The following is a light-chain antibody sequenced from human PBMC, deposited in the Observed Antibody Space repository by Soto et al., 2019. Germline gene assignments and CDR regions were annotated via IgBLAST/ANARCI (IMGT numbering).Light chain of an antibody. CDR1: SNDVGGYNC. V-gene: IGLV2-14*01. CDR2: EVS. CDR3: SSYTTSSTYV. J-gene: IGLJ1*01. Sequence: QSVLTQPASVSGSPGQSITISCTGTSNDVGGYNCVSWYQQHLGKAPKLMIYEVSNRPSGISNRFSGSKSGNAASLTISGLQAEDEADYYCSSYTTSSTYVFGTGTKVTVL.